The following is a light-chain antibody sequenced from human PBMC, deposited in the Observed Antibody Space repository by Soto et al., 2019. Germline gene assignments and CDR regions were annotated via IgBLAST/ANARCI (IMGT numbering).Light chain of an antibody. CDR1: QSVTSTP. J-gene: IGKJ1*01. Sequence: ELVLTQSPVALSLSSGERATLSCRASQSVTSTPLTWYQQKPGQAPRLLTYGVSSRATGIPDRFSGSGSGTDFTLTISRVEPEDFAVYFCQHYGDSSWTFGQGSRVEIK. CDR2: GVS. V-gene: IGKV3-20*01. CDR3: QHYGDSSWT.